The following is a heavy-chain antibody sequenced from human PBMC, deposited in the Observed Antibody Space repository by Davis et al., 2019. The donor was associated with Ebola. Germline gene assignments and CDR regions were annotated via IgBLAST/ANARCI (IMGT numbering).Heavy chain of an antibody. CDR3: ARGGYCSSTSCYHYYYYYYMDV. D-gene: IGHD2-2*01. J-gene: IGHJ6*03. V-gene: IGHV3-21*01. Sequence: GESLKISCAASGFTFSGSAMHWVRQAPGKGLEWVSSISSSSSYIYYADSVKGRFTISRDNAKNSLYLQMNSLRAEDTAVYYCARGGYCSSTSCYHYYYYYYMDVWGKGTTVTVSS. CDR1: GFTFSGSA. CDR2: ISSSSSYI.